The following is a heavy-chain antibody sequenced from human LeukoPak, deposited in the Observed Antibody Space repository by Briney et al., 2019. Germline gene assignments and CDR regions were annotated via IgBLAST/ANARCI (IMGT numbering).Heavy chain of an antibody. V-gene: IGHV4-59*01. CDR3: ASNYDSFAAHAFDI. Sequence: SETLSLTCTVSGGSISSYYWSWIRQPPGKGLEWIGYIYYSGSTNYNPSLKSRVTISVDTSKNQFSLKLSSVTAADTAVYYCASNYDSFAAHAFDIWGQGTMVTVTS. D-gene: IGHD3-10*01. CDR2: IYYSGST. CDR1: GGSISSYY. J-gene: IGHJ3*02.